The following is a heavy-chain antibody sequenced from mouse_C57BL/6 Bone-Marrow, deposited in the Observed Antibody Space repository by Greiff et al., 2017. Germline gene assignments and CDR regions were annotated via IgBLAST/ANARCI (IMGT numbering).Heavy chain of an antibody. V-gene: IGHV5-6*02. CDR3: ARRFYDGYYDYFDY. Sequence: EVKVVESGGDLVKPGGSLKLSCAASGFTFSSYGMSWVRQTPDKRLEWVATISSGGSYTYYPDSVKGRFTISRDNAKNTLYLQMSSLKSEDTAMYYWARRFYDGYYDYFDYWGQGTTLTVSS. CDR1: GFTFSSYG. D-gene: IGHD2-3*01. CDR2: ISSGGSYT. J-gene: IGHJ2*01.